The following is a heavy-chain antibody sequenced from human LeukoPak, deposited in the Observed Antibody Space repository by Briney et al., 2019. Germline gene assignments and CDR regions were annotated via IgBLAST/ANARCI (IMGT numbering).Heavy chain of an antibody. CDR2: ISSSSSYI. CDR1: GFTFSSYS. Sequence: GGSLRLSCAASGFTFSSYSMNWVRQAPGKGLEWVSSISSSSSYIYYADSVKGRFTISRDNAKNSLYLQMNSLRAEDTAVYYCATPAAGPGAEYSLYWGQGTLVIVSS. J-gene: IGHJ1*01. V-gene: IGHV3-21*01. D-gene: IGHD6-13*01. CDR3: ATPAAGPGAEYSLY.